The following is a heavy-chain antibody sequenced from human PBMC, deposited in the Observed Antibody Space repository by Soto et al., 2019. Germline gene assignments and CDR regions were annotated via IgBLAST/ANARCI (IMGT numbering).Heavy chain of an antibody. Sequence: PRGSLKLSFSASGFMFRDYTVSWVRTATGKVLESISVILSNYNTYYTDSVRGRFTISRDSSKNTLSLEMNSLRAEDTAVYYCAKDTGNSGYHSPEYFQHWGQGTLVTVSS. CDR3: AKDTGNSGYHSPEYFQH. CDR1: GFMFRDYT. CDR2: ILSNYNT. J-gene: IGHJ1*01. V-gene: IGHV3-23*03. D-gene: IGHD3-22*01.